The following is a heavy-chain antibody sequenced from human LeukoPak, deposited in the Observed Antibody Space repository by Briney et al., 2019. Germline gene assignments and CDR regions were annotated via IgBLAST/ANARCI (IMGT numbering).Heavy chain of an antibody. CDR2: IYYSGST. CDR1: GGSISSGGYY. Sequence: SQTLSLTCTVSGGSISSGGYYWSWIRQHPGKGLEWIGYIYYSGSTYYNPSLKSRVTISVDTSKNQFSLKLSSVTAADTAVYYCAREVAVAGRTGYFDLWGRGTLVTVSS. J-gene: IGHJ2*01. V-gene: IGHV4-31*03. CDR3: AREVAVAGRTGYFDL. D-gene: IGHD6-19*01.